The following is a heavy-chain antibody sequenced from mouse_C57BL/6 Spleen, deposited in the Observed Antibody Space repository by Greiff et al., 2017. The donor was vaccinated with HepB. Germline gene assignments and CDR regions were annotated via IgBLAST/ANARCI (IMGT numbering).Heavy chain of an antibody. V-gene: IGHV1-76*01. D-gene: IGHD2-4*01. CDR2: IYPGSGNT. Sequence: VQLQQSGAELVRPGASVKLSCKASGYTFTDYYINWVKQRPGQGLEWIARIYPGSGNTYYNEKFKGKATLTAEKSSSTAYMQLSSLTSEDSAVYFCARSDDWGAMDYWGQGTSVTVSS. CDR1: GYTFTDYY. CDR3: ARSDDWGAMDY. J-gene: IGHJ4*01.